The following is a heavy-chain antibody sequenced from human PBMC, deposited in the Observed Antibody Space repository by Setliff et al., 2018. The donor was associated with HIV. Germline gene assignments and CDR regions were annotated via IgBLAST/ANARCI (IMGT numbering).Heavy chain of an antibody. CDR2: ISGGGST. D-gene: IGHD1-1*01. J-gene: IGHJ4*02. V-gene: IGHV3-23*01. Sequence: AGGSLRLSCAASGFTFSSYAMSWVRQAPGKGLEWVSGISGGGSTDHADSVKGRFTISRDNSKNTVYLQMTSLRAEDTAVYYCARSPGMFDYWGQGTPVTVS. CDR3: ARSPGMFDY. CDR1: GFTFSSYA.